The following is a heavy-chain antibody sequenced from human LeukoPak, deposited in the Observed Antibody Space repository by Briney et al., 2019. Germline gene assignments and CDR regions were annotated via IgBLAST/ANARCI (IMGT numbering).Heavy chain of an antibody. J-gene: IGHJ4*02. V-gene: IGHV3-7*01. CDR1: GFTFSSYA. Sequence: PGGSLRLSCAASGFTFSSYAMSWVRQAPGKGLEWVANIKQDGSEKYYVDSVKGRFTISRDNAKNSLYLQMNSLRAEDTAVYYCAREHGSSWYREYYFDYWGQGTLVTVSS. D-gene: IGHD6-13*01. CDR2: IKQDGSEK. CDR3: AREHGSSWYREYYFDY.